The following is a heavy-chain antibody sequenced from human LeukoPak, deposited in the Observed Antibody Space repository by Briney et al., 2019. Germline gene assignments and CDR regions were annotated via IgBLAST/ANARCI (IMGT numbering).Heavy chain of an antibody. CDR3: ARAHRVPAAISYYFDY. CDR2: IYYSGST. V-gene: IGHV4-31*03. CDR1: GGSISSGGYY. J-gene: IGHJ4*02. D-gene: IGHD2-2*01. Sequence: KSSETLSLTCTVSGGSISSGGYYWSWIRQHPGKGLEWIGYIYYSGSTYYNPSLKSRVTISADTSKNQFSLKLSSVTAADTAVYYCARAHRVPAAISYYFDYWGQGTLVTVSS.